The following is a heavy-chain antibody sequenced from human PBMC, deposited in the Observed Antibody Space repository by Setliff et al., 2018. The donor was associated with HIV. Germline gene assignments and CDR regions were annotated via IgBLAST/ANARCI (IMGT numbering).Heavy chain of an antibody. CDR3: AREKGNTPAAYYLDY. D-gene: IGHD3-10*01. Sequence: GGSLRLSCAASGFTFSNAWMSWVRQAPGKGLEWVAVISDDGGQTYYAGSVEGRFTTFRDNSKNTMYLQMNSLRGEDTAVYYCAREKGNTPAAYYLDYWGQGTLVTVSS. J-gene: IGHJ4*02. V-gene: IGHV3-30*03. CDR2: ISDDGGQT. CDR1: GFTFSNAW.